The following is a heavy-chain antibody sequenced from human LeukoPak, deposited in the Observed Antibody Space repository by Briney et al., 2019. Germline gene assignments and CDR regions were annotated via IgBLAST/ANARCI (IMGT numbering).Heavy chain of an antibody. CDR2: IIPIFGTA. CDR1: GGTFSSYA. J-gene: IGHJ6*03. V-gene: IGHV1-69*05. Sequence: GASVKVSPKASGGTFSSYAISWVRPAPGQGLEWMGGIIPIFGTANYAQKFQGRVTITTDESTSTAYMELSSLRSEDTAVYYCARSFEYSSSSWDYYYYMDVWGKGTTVTVSS. D-gene: IGHD6-6*01. CDR3: ARSFEYSSSSWDYYYYMDV.